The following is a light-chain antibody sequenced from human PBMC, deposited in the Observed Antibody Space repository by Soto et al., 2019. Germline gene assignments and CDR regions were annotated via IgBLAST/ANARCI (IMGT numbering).Light chain of an antibody. J-gene: IGKJ1*01. CDR1: QSIGLA. CDR3: QQYNDWPRT. V-gene: IGKV3D-15*01. CDR2: DAS. Sequence: EIVLTQSPATLSLSPCERATLSSRASQSIGLAIAWYQHKPGQAPRLLIFDASQRATGIPARFSGSGSGTEFTLTISSLQSEDFAVYYCQQYNDWPRTFGQGTKVDIK.